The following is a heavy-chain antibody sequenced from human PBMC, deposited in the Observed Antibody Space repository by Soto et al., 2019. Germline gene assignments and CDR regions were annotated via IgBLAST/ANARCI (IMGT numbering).Heavy chain of an antibody. J-gene: IGHJ3*02. CDR3: ARDQDTIFGVVINCAFDI. Sequence: ASVKVSCKASGYTFTSYYMHWVRQAPGQGLEWKGIINPSGGSTSYAQKFQGRVTMTRDTSTSTVYMELSSLRSEDTAVYYCARDQDTIFGVVINCAFDIWGQGTMVTVSS. CDR1: GYTFTSYY. D-gene: IGHD3-3*01. V-gene: IGHV1-46*01. CDR2: INPSGGST.